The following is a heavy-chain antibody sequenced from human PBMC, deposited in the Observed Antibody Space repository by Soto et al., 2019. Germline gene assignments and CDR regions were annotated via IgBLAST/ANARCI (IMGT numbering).Heavy chain of an antibody. CDR1: GGSIGSYY. D-gene: IGHD3-16*01. Sequence: QVQLQESGPGLVKPSETLSLTCTVSGGSIGSYYWSWIRQPPGKGLEWIGYIYYSGSTNYNPSLKRRVTMSVDTSKSQFSLKLSSVTAADTAVDYCARAWGYYFDLWGQGTLVTVSS. CDR3: ARAWGYYFDL. V-gene: IGHV4-59*01. J-gene: IGHJ4*02. CDR2: IYYSGST.